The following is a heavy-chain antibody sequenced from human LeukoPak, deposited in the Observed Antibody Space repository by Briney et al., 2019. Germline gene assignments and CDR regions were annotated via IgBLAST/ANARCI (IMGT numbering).Heavy chain of an antibody. CDR2: ISTYNGNT. Sequence: ASVKVSCKASGYTFTSYGISWVRQAPGQGLEWMGWISTYNGNTNYARKLQGRVTMTTDTSTSTAYMELRSLRSDDTAVYYCTRDPSSGWYRPYFDYWGQGTLVTVSS. CDR3: TRDPSSGWYRPYFDY. J-gene: IGHJ4*02. CDR1: GYTFTSYG. V-gene: IGHV1-18*01. D-gene: IGHD6-19*01.